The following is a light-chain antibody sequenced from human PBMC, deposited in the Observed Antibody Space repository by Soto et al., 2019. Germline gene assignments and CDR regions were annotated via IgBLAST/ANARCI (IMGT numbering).Light chain of an antibody. CDR2: DAS. CDR3: QQYSSYSRT. CDR1: QSISSW. V-gene: IGKV1-5*01. Sequence: DIQMTQSPSTLSASVGDRVTMTCRASQSISSWLAWYQQKPGKAPKFLIYDASTLESGVPSRFSGSGSGTEFTLTISSLQPDDFATYYCQQYSSYSRTFGQGTKVEIK. J-gene: IGKJ1*01.